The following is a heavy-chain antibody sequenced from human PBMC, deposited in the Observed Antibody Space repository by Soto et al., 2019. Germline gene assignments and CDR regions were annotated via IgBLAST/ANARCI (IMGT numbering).Heavy chain of an antibody. J-gene: IGHJ4*02. Sequence: SETLSLTCTVSGGSISSGGYYWSWIRQHPGKGLEWIGYIYYSGSTYYNPSLKSRVTIPVDTSKNQFSLKLSSVTAADTAVYYCARGREAAGNMGYWGQETLVTVSS. V-gene: IGHV4-31*03. CDR1: GGSISSGGYY. CDR3: ARGREAAGNMGY. D-gene: IGHD6-13*01. CDR2: IYYSGST.